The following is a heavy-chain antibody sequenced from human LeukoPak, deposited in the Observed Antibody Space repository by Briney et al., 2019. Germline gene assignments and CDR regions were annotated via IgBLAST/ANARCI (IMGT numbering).Heavy chain of an antibody. CDR1: GFTFSSYG. D-gene: IGHD1-1*01. Sequence: GGSLRLSCAASGFTFSSYGMHSVRQAPGKGLEWVAVISYDGSNKYYADSVKGRFTISRDNSKNTLYLQMNSLRAEDTAVYYCAKEGYADAFDIWGRGTMVGVSS. V-gene: IGHV3-30*18. J-gene: IGHJ3*02. CDR3: AKEGYADAFDI. CDR2: ISYDGSNK.